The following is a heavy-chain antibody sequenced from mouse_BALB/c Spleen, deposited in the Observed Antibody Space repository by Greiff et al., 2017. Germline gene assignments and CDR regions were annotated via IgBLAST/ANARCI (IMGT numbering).Heavy chain of an antibody. J-gene: IGHJ3*01. CDR3: AREDGNLAWFAY. CDR1: GFSLTSYG. V-gene: IGHV2-9*02. D-gene: IGHD2-1*01. Sequence: VQVVESGPGLVAPSQSLSITCTVSGFSLTSYGVHWVRQPPGKGLEWLGVIWAGGSTNYNSALMSRLSISKDNSKSQVFLKMNSLQTDDTAMYYCAREDGNLAWFAYWGQGTLVTVSA. CDR2: IWAGGST.